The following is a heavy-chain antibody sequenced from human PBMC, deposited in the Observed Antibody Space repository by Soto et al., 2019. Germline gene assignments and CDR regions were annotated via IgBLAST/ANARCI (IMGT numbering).Heavy chain of an antibody. V-gene: IGHV1-8*01. J-gene: IGHJ4*02. CDR2: MNPNSGNT. D-gene: IGHD3-3*01. CDR1: GYTFTNYD. CDR3: ARSTYYDSN. Sequence: QVQLVQSGAEVKKPGASVKVSCKASGYTFTNYDINWVRXXXGQGLEWMGWMNPNSGNTGYAQKFQGRVTMTRNTSXXXXXXXLSXLTXEDTAVYYCARSTYYDSNWGQGTLVTVSS.